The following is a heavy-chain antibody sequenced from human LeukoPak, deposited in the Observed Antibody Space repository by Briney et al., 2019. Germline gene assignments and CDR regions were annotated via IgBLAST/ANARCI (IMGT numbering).Heavy chain of an antibody. V-gene: IGHV4-34*01. CDR2: INHSGYT. CDR1: GVSFDYYY. CDR3: TRMTTGHDY. J-gene: IGHJ4*02. Sequence: PSETLSLTCAVSGVSFDYYYWSWVRQTPGKGLEWIGEINHSGYTNDSPSLKSRVTLSIDTSRKQFSLNLRSVTVADAGIYYCTRMTTGHDYWGQGTLVSVSS. D-gene: IGHD4-17*01.